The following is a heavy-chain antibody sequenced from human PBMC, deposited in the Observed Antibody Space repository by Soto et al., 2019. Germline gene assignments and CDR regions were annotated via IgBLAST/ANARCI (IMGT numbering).Heavy chain of an antibody. CDR1: GFTFSSYA. V-gene: IGHV3-23*01. J-gene: IGHJ6*03. D-gene: IGHD6-13*01. Sequence: PGGSLRLSCAASGFTFSSYAMSWVRQAPGKGLEWVSAISGSGGSTYYADSVKGRFTISRDNSKNTLYLQMNSLRAEDTAVYYCAKAARGYSSSWNYYYYYMDVWGKGTTVTVSS. CDR3: AKAARGYSSSWNYYYYYMDV. CDR2: ISGSGGST.